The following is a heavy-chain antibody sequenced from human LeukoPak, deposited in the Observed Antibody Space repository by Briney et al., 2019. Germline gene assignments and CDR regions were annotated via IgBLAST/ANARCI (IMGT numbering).Heavy chain of an antibody. V-gene: IGHV3-23*01. D-gene: IGHD6-13*01. CDR3: AKSLYSSNWFYFDY. Sequence: GGSLRLSCAASGFTFTNYAMSWVRQAPGKDLEWVSTVSGSGGRTFYADSVKGRFTISSDNSKNTVYLQMNSLRAEDTALYYCAKSLYSSNWFYFDYWGQGTLVTVSS. CDR1: GFTFTNYA. CDR2: VSGSGGRT. J-gene: IGHJ4*02.